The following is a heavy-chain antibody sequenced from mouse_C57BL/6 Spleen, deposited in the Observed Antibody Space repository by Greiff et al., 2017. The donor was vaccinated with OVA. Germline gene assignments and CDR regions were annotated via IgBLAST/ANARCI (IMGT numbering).Heavy chain of an antibody. J-gene: IGHJ4*01. CDR2: ILPGSGST. CDR1: GYTFTGYW. Sequence: VQLQQSGAELMKPGASVKLSCKATGYTFTGYWIEWVKQRPGHGLEWIGEILPGSGSTNYNEKFKGKATFTADTSSNTAYMQLSSLTTEDSAIYYCARAYYYGSSYPYYYAMDYWGQGTSVTVSS. V-gene: IGHV1-9*01. CDR3: ARAYYYGSSYPYYYAMDY. D-gene: IGHD1-1*01.